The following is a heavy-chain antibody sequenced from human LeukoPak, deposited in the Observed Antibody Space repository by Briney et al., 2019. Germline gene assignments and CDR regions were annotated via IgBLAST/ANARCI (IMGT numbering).Heavy chain of an antibody. D-gene: IGHD2-15*01. CDR3: ARTYGSGSLDY. Sequence: GGSLRLSCAASGFSFTTHNMNWVRQAPGKGLEWISYISGSGEAIFYADSVQGRFTISRDNAKNSIYLQMNTLRAEDTAVYYCARTYGSGSLDYGGQGTLVTVSS. J-gene: IGHJ4*02. CDR1: GFSFTTHN. CDR2: ISGSGEAI. V-gene: IGHV3-48*01.